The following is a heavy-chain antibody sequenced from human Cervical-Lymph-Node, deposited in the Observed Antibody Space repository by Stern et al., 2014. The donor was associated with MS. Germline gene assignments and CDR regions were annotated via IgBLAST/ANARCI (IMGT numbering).Heavy chain of an antibody. D-gene: IGHD4-17*01. CDR2: IIPILDTP. CDR1: GGTFTSYA. CDR3: AKAAVTTASFDS. Sequence: QVQLVQSGAEVKKPGSSVKVSCKASGGTFTSYAFNWVRQAPGQGLEWLGGIIPILDTPNFAQNFQGRLTITADESTSTAYMELSSLESEDTAVYCCAKAAVTTASFDSWGQGTLVTVSS. V-gene: IGHV1-69*01. J-gene: IGHJ4*02.